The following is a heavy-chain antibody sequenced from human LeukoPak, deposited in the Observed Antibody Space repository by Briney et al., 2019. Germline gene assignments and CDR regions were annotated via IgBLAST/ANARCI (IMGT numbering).Heavy chain of an antibody. V-gene: IGHV1-18*04. CDR2: ISAYNGNT. CDR3: ARDSPRYCSGGSCYRSGRVGTVDY. J-gene: IGHJ4*02. CDR1: GDTFTDYY. D-gene: IGHD2-15*01. Sequence: GASVKVSCKASGDTFTDYYMHWVRQAPGQGLEWMGWISAYNGNTNYAQKLQGRVTMTTDTSTSTAYMELRSLRSDDTAVYYCARDSPRYCSGGSCYRSGRVGTVDYWGQGTLVTVSS.